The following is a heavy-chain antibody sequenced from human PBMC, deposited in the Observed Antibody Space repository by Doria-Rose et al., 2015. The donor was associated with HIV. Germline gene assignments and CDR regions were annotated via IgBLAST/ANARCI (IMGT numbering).Heavy chain of an antibody. CDR2: IFSDDDR. D-gene: IGHD6-13*01. CDR3: ARIKSSRWYHKYYFDF. V-gene: IGHV2-26*01. J-gene: IGHJ4*02. Sequence: QITLKESGPVLVKPTETLTPTCTVSGVSLSSPGMGVSWIRQPPGKALEWLANIFSDDDRSSKTSLKSRLTISRGTSKSQVVLTMTDMDPVDTATYYCARIKSSRWYHKYYFDFWGQGTLVIVSA. CDR1: GVSLSSPGMG.